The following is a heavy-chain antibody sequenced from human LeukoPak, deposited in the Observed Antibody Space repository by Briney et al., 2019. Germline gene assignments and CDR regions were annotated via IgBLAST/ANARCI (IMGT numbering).Heavy chain of an antibody. D-gene: IGHD3-22*01. CDR2: VSGSGGST. V-gene: IGHV3-23*01. J-gene: IGHJ6*02. CDR3: AKSRSSLSSGHYFYYGMDV. CDR1: GFTFNNYA. Sequence: GGSRRLSCAASGFTFNNYAMSWVRQAPGKGLEWLSSVSGSGGSTFYADSVKGRFTISRDNSKNTVFLKMNSLRAEDTAVYYCAKSRSSLSSGHYFYYGMDVWGQGTTVTVSS.